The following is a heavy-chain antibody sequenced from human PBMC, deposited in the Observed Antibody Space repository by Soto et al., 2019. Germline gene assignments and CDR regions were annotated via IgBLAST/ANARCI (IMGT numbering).Heavy chain of an antibody. Sequence: QLQLQESGSGLVKPSQTLSLTCAVSGGSISSGGYSWSWIRQPPGKGLEWIGYIYHSGSTYYNPSLTRRVTISVDRSKNQFSLKLSSVTAADTAVYYCARGSGITIFGVVMEYWGQGTLVTVSS. CDR2: IYHSGST. CDR3: ARGSGITIFGVVMEY. J-gene: IGHJ4*02. CDR1: GGSISSGGYS. V-gene: IGHV4-30-2*01. D-gene: IGHD3-3*01.